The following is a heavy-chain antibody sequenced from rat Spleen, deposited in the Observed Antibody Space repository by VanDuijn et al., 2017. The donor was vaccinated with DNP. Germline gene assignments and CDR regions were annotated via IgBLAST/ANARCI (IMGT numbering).Heavy chain of an antibody. D-gene: IGHD1-12*02. CDR1: GFSLTDYS. CDR2: MSNGGNT. V-gene: IGHV2-6*01. J-gene: IGHJ2*01. CDR3: ARSDYSDGTFYYGYFDY. Sequence: QVQLKESGPGLVQPSQTLSLTCTFSGFSLTDYSVAWLRQPPGKGLEWVAAMSNGGNTYYNSVVRARLSISRDTSRNQVFLKMNSLQTEDTAMYFCARSDYSDGTFYYGYFDYWGQGVMVTVSS.